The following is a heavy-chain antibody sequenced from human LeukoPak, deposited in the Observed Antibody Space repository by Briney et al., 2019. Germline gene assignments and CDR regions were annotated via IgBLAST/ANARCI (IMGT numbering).Heavy chain of an antibody. CDR3: AKEYSGYDFDY. Sequence: GGSLRLSCAASGFTLRSYDMSWVRQAPGKGLEWVAATSGSGGNTYYADSVKGRFTISRDNSKNTLYLQMNSLRAEDTAVYYCAKEYSGYDFDYWGQGTLVTVPS. CDR1: GFTLRSYD. V-gene: IGHV3-23*01. CDR2: TSGSGGNT. J-gene: IGHJ4*02. D-gene: IGHD5-12*01.